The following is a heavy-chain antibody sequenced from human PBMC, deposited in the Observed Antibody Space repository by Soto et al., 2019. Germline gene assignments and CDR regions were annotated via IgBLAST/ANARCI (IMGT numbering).Heavy chain of an antibody. Sequence: QVTLKESGPVLVKPTETLTLTCTVSGFSLRNARMGVSWIRQPPGKALEWLAHILSSDEKSYNTSLKRRVTLSKDPSKSQVVLTMTYVDPVDTATYFCARRLAVNYYYYYVDVWGEGTTVTVAS. CDR1: GFSLRNARMG. CDR2: ILSSDEK. CDR3: ARRLAVNYYYYYVDV. D-gene: IGHD3-22*01. J-gene: IGHJ6*03. V-gene: IGHV2-26*01.